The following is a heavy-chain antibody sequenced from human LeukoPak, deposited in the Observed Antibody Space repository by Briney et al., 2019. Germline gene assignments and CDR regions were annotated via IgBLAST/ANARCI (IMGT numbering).Heavy chain of an antibody. D-gene: IGHD6-13*01. CDR2: VRNDGSDK. V-gene: IGHV3-30*02. Sequence: GGSLRLSCAASGFTFSCCGIHWVRQAPGKGLEWVTFVRNDGSDKYYADSVKGRFTISRDNSKNTVYLQMNSLRAEDTAVYYCARDPIAAAGSGVWGKGTTVTVSS. CDR3: ARDPIAAAGSGV. CDR1: GFTFSCCG. J-gene: IGHJ6*04.